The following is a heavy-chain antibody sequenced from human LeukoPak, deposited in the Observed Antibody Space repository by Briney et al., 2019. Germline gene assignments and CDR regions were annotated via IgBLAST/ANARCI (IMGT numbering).Heavy chain of an antibody. CDR2: IYHSGST. CDR3: ARVAYYYDSKDEAFDY. D-gene: IGHD3-22*01. J-gene: IGHJ4*02. CDR1: GGSISSGGYS. Sequence: SQTLSLTCAVSGGSISSGGYSWSWIRQPPGKGLEWIGYIYHSGSTYYNPSLKSRVTISVDRSKNQFSLKLSSVTAADTAVYYCARVAYYYDSKDEAFDYWGQGTLVTVSS. V-gene: IGHV4-30-2*01.